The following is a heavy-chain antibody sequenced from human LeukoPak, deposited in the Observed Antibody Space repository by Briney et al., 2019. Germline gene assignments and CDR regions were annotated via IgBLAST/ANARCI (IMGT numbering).Heavy chain of an antibody. CDR2: ISYDGSNK. Sequence: GGSLSLSCAASGFTFSSYGMHWVRQAPGKGLEWVAVISYDGSNKYYADSVKGRFTISRDNSKNTLYLQMNSLRAEDTAVYYCAKDRDSSSFLYFDYWGQGTLVTVSS. D-gene: IGHD6-13*01. V-gene: IGHV3-30*18. CDR1: GFTFSSYG. J-gene: IGHJ4*02. CDR3: AKDRDSSSFLYFDY.